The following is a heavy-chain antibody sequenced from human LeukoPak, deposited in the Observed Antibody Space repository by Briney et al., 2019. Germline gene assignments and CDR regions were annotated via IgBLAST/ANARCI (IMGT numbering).Heavy chain of an antibody. D-gene: IGHD3-22*01. J-gene: IGHJ4*02. V-gene: IGHV3-30*19. CDR2: ISYDGSNK. CDR1: GFTFSSYG. CDR3: ARDGQYDSSGYLDY. Sequence: PGRSLRLSCAASGFTFSSYGMHWVRQAPGKGLEWVAVISYDGSNKYYADSVKGRFTISRDNSKNTLYLQMNSLRAEDTAVYYCARDGQYDSSGYLDYWGQGTLVTVSS.